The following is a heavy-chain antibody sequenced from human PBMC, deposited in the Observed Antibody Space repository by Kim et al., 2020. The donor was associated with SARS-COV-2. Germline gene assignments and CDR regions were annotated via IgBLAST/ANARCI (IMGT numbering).Heavy chain of an antibody. V-gene: IGHV4-59*13. D-gene: IGHD6-25*01. CDR1: GGSISSYY. CDR3: ARGSAPPGWFDP. CDR2: IYYSGST. Sequence: SETLSLTCTVSGGSISSYYWSWIRQPPGKGLEWIGYIYYSGSTNYNPSLKSRVTISVDTSKNQFSLKLSSVTAADTAVYYCARGSAPPGWFDPWGQGTLVTVSS. J-gene: IGHJ5*02.